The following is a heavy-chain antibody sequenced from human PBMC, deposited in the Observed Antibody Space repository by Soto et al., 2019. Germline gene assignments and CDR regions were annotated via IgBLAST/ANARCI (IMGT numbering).Heavy chain of an antibody. J-gene: IGHJ5*02. CDR1: GYTFTSYY. CDR2: INPSGGST. D-gene: IGHD2-15*01. V-gene: IGHV1-46*01. CDR3: ARGERVYCSGGSCYSLSWFDP. Sequence: ASVKVSCKASGYTFTSYYMHWVRQAPGQGLEWMGIINPSGGSTSYAQKFQGRVTMTRDTSTSTVYMGLSSLRSEDTAVYYCARGERVYCSGGSCYSLSWFDPWGQGTLVTVSS.